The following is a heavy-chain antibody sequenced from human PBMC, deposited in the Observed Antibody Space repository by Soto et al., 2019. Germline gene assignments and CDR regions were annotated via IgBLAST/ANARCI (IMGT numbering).Heavy chain of an antibody. D-gene: IGHD6-19*01. CDR2: ISYDGSNK. CDR3: ARDFIPTLIAVDGDGPYYYYGMNV. CDR1: GFTFSSYA. J-gene: IGHJ6*02. V-gene: IGHV3-30-3*01. Sequence: GGSLRLSCAASGFTFSSYAMHWVRQAPGKGLEWVAVISYDGSNKYYADSVKGRFTISRDNSKNTLYLQMNSLRAEDTAVYYCARDFIPTLIAVDGDGPYYYYGMNVWGQGTTVTVSS.